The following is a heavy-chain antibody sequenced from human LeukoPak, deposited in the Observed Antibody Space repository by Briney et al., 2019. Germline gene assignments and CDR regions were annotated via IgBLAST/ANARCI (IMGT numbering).Heavy chain of an antibody. Sequence: SETLSLTCAVYGGSFSGYYWSWIRQPPGKGLEWIGEINHSGSTNYNPSLKSRVTISVDTSKNQFSLKLSSVTAADTAVYYCARVGVAGTVDYWGQGTLVTVSS. CDR1: GGSFSGYY. CDR2: INHSGST. V-gene: IGHV4-34*01. D-gene: IGHD6-19*01. J-gene: IGHJ4*02. CDR3: ARVGVAGTVDY.